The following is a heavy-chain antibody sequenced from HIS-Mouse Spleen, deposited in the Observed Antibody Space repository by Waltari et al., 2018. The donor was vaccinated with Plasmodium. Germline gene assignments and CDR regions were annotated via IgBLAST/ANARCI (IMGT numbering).Heavy chain of an antibody. V-gene: IGHV3-7*01. CDR3: ASSWYWYFDL. Sequence: EVQLVESGGGLVQPGGPLRLSCAAYVLTLSSYWMSWVRQAPGKGLEWVANIKQDGSEKYYVDSVKGRFTISRDNAKNSLYLQMNSLRAEDTAVYYCASSWYWYFDLWGRGTLVTVSS. D-gene: IGHD6-13*01. CDR1: VLTLSSYW. CDR2: IKQDGSEK. J-gene: IGHJ2*01.